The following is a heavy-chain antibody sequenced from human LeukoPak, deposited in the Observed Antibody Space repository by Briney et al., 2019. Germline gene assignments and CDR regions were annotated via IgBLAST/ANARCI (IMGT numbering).Heavy chain of an antibody. V-gene: IGHV3-74*01. CDR3: ARDSPNYSKGAIDI. CDR2: VNTDGTSS. CDR1: GFTFSSHG. D-gene: IGHD1-7*01. Sequence: PGGSLRLSCAAFGFTFSSHGMHWVRQAPGKGLVWVAHVNTDGTSSSYVDSVKGRFTISRDNAKNTLYLQMNSLRAEDTAVYYCARDSPNYSKGAIDIWGQGTMVTVSS. J-gene: IGHJ3*02.